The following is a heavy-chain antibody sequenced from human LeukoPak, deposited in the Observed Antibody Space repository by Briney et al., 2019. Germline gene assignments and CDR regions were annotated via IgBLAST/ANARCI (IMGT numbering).Heavy chain of an antibody. CDR3: AKDYEPLVGVHRWGDWFDP. CDR1: GFTFNTYA. V-gene: IGHV3-30*18. CDR2: ISYNGGRK. Sequence: GGSLRLSCVASGFTFNTYAIHWVRQAPGKGLEWVALISYNGGRKDYAESVKGRFTIDRDNSRNTVFLQMNSLRAEDTAVYYCAKDYEPLVGVHRWGDWFDPWGQGTLVTVSS. D-gene: IGHD1-26*01. J-gene: IGHJ5*02.